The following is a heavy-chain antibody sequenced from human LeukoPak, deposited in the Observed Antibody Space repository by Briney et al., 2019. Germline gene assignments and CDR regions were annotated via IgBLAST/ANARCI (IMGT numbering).Heavy chain of an antibody. V-gene: IGHV3-23*01. CDR3: AKGGSSNYGTD. Sequence: NPGGSLRLSCAASGFTFSNYAMSWVRQAPGKGLEWVSAISGSGGNTYYADSVKGRFTISRDNSKNTLSLQMNSLRAEDTAVYYCAKGGSSNYGTDWGQGTLVTVSS. CDR2: ISGSGGNT. J-gene: IGHJ4*02. CDR1: GFTFSNYA. D-gene: IGHD2-15*01.